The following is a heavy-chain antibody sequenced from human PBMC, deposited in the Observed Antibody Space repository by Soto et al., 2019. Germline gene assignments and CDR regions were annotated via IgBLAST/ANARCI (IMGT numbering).Heavy chain of an antibody. J-gene: IGHJ4*02. CDR1: GLTFSNYA. Sequence: LRLSCATSGLTFSNYAMSWVRQAPGGGLEWVSSMSGSSSTTYYADSVRGRFTISRDRSKNTLYLQMSSLRAEDTALYYCAKNQERELPRVIDFWGQGTLVTVS. V-gene: IGHV3-23*01. CDR2: MSGSSSTT. D-gene: IGHD1-7*01. CDR3: AKNQERELPRVIDF.